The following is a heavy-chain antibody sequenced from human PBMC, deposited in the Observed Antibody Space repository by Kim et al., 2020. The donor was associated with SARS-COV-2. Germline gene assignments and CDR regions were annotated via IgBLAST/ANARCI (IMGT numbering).Heavy chain of an antibody. CDR3: AKTIAAAGPFYY. V-gene: IGHV3-9*01. Sequence: GYADSVKGRFTISRDDAKNSLNLQMNSLRAEDTALYYCAKTIAAAGPFYYWGQGTLVTVSS. J-gene: IGHJ4*02. D-gene: IGHD6-13*01.